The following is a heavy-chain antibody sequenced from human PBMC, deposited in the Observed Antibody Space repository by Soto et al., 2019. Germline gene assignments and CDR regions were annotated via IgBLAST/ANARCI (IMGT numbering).Heavy chain of an antibody. V-gene: IGHV1-18*01. Sequence: GASVKVSCKASGYTFTSYGISWVRQAPGQGLEWMGWISAYNGNTNYAQKLQGRVTMTTDTSTSTAYMELRSLRSDDTAVYYCARNYDYIWGSYHAFDIWGQGTMVTVSS. CDR2: ISAYNGNT. D-gene: IGHD3-16*02. CDR3: ARNYDYIWGSYHAFDI. J-gene: IGHJ3*02. CDR1: GYTFTSYG.